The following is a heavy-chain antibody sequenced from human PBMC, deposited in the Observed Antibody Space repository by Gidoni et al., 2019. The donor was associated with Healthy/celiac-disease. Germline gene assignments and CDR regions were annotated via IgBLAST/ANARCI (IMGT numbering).Heavy chain of an antibody. CDR2: ISGSGGST. CDR3: AKDRASYGGKNWFDP. D-gene: IGHD4-17*01. J-gene: IGHJ5*02. Sequence: EVQLLESGGGLVQPGGSLRLSCAASGFTFSSYAMGWVRQAPGKGLGCVSAISGSGGSTYYADSVKGRFTISRDNSKNTLYLQMNSLRAEDTAVYYCAKDRASYGGKNWFDPWGQGTLVTVSS. V-gene: IGHV3-23*01. CDR1: GFTFSSYA.